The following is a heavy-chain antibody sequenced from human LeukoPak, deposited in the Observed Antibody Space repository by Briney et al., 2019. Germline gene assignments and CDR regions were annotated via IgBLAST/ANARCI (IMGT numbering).Heavy chain of an antibody. J-gene: IGHJ4*02. CDR1: GGSISSSSYY. D-gene: IGHD6-19*01. CDR2: IYYSGST. CDR3: ARIVRGYSSGWYIRSPLPYFDY. V-gene: IGHV4-39*01. Sequence: PSETLSLTCTVSGGSISSSSYYWGWIRQPPGKGLEWIGNIYYSGSTYYNPSLKSRVTISVDTSKNQFSLKLSSVTAADTAVYYCARIVRGYSSGWYIRSPLPYFDYWGQGTLVTVSS.